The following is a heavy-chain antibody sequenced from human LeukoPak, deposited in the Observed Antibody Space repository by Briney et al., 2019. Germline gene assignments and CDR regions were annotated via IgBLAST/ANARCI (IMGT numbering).Heavy chain of an antibody. CDR3: ATSKIVVVPAAKDY. CDR1: GFSFGSHP. Sequence: GGSLRLSCAASGFSFGSHPMNWVRQAPGKGLEWVSAISGSGGSTYYADSVKGRFTISRDNSKNTLYLQMNSLRAEDTAVYYCATSKIVVVPAAKDYWGQGTLVTVSS. D-gene: IGHD2-2*01. J-gene: IGHJ4*02. CDR2: ISGSGGST. V-gene: IGHV3-23*01.